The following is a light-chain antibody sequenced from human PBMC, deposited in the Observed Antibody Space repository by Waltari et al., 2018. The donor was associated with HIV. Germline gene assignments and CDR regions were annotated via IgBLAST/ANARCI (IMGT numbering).Light chain of an antibody. CDR2: AVT. Sequence: QSALTQPASVSGYPGQSITISCTATSNDVASYNLVSWYQQHPGKAPKVMIYAVTKRPSVVSNRFSGSKSDNTASLTISGLQAEDEADYYCCSYAGTGTYVFGTGTKVTVL. J-gene: IGLJ1*01. V-gene: IGLV2-23*02. CDR1: SNDVASYNL. CDR3: CSYAGTGTYV.